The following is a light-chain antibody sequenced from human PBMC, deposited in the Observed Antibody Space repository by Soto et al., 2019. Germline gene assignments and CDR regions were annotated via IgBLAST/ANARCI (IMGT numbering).Light chain of an antibody. V-gene: IGLV1-40*01. Sequence: QSVLTQPPSVSGAPGQRVTISCTGSSSNIGAGYDVHWYQQLPGTAPKLLIYGNSNRPSGVPDRFSGSKSGTSASLAITGLQAEDEADYYCCSYAGSSTFNYVFGTGTKVTVL. CDR3: CSYAGSSTFNYV. CDR1: SSNIGAGYD. J-gene: IGLJ1*01. CDR2: GNS.